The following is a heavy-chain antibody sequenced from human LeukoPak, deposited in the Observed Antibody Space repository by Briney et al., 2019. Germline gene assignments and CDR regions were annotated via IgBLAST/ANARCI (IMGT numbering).Heavy chain of an antibody. Sequence: GRSLRLSCVDSGFTFRSSAMHWVRQAPGKGLEWVAVVSFDGSNEKYAGSVRGRFTSSRDNSKNTLYLQMNSLTSEDTAVYYCARGSGYNLVSWGQGTLVTVSS. V-gene: IGHV3-30-3*01. CDR1: GFTFRSSA. CDR2: VSFDGSNE. CDR3: ARGSGYNLVS. D-gene: IGHD5-24*01. J-gene: IGHJ5*01.